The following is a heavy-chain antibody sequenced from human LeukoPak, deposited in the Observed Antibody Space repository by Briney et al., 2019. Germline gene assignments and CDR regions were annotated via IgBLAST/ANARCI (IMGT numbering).Heavy chain of an antibody. D-gene: IGHD3/OR15-3a*01. Sequence: GGSLRLSCAASGFTFSSYEMNWVRQAPGKGLEWVSYISSSGSTIYYADSVKGRFTVSRDISKNTLYLQMNSLRAEDTAVYYCARHKDWTFDYWGQGTLVTVSS. CDR2: ISSSGSTI. V-gene: IGHV3-48*03. CDR3: ARHKDWTFDY. J-gene: IGHJ4*02. CDR1: GFTFSSYE.